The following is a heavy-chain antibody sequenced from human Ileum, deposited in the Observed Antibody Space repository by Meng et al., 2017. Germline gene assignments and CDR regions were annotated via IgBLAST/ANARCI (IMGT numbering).Heavy chain of an antibody. CDR2: ISHDETYR. D-gene: IGHD5-24*01. CDR3: AREPPETYYFDY. CDR1: GFTFSDFA. V-gene: IGHV3-30*04. Sequence: GGSLRLSCAASGFTFSDFAVHWVRRSPGRGLEWVAVISHDETYRSYTDSVKGRFTISRDSSMNTVFLQMNSLRVEDTAVYYCAREPPETYYFDYWGQGTLVTVSS. J-gene: IGHJ4*02.